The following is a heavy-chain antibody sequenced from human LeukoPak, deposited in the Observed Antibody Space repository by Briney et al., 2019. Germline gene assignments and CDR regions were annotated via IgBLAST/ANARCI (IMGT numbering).Heavy chain of an antibody. J-gene: IGHJ4*02. D-gene: IGHD2-2*01. CDR3: ARGFVGVVPAADGGDY. V-gene: IGHV1-46*01. CDR1: GYTFTSYY. Sequence: ASVKVSCKASGYTFTSYYMHWVRQAPGQGLEWMGIINPSGGSTSYAQKFQGRVTMTRDTSTSTVYMELSSLRSEDTAVYYCARGFVGVVPAADGGDYWGQGTLVTVSS. CDR2: INPSGGST.